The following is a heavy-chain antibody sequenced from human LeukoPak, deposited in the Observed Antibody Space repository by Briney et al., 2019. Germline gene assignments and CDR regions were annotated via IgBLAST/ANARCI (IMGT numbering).Heavy chain of an antibody. CDR2: INPSGGST. V-gene: IGHV1-46*01. CDR1: GYTFTSYG. J-gene: IGHJ3*02. D-gene: IGHD5-24*01. Sequence: ASVKVSCKASGYTFTSYGISWVRQAPGQGLEGMGIINPSGGSTNYAQNFQARVTMNRDTSTSTVYMELSSLRSEDTAVYYCARVRDGYNDAYDIWGQGTMVTVPS. CDR3: ARVRDGYNDAYDI.